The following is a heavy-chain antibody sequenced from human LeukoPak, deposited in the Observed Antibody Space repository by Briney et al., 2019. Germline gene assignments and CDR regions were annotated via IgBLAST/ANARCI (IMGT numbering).Heavy chain of an antibody. J-gene: IGHJ4*02. CDR3: ARGFGSSWFDY. CDR2: LNPNSGGA. Sequence: ASVTVSCKASGYSFTANYFHWVRQAPGQGLEWMGWLNPNSGGAKYAQRFQGRVTMTRDTSISTVYMELSSLRSDDTAVYYCARGFGSSWFDYWGQGKLVTVSS. V-gene: IGHV1-2*02. D-gene: IGHD6-13*01. CDR1: GYSFTANY.